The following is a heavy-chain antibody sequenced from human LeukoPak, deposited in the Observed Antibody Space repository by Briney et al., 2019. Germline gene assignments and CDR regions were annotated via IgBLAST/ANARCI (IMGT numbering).Heavy chain of an antibody. CDR2: NYWDEDK. CDR1: GFSLSTSGVG. Sequence: SGPTLVKPTQPLTLTFTFSGFSLSTSGVGVGWIRQPPGKNLEWLALNYWDEDKRYGPSLKSRITITKDTTNKQMVHKMTKKDPVDTATYYCAHHTSLRPKYRCFDYWGQGTLVTVSS. J-gene: IGHJ4*02. CDR3: AHHTSLRPKYRCFDY. V-gene: IGHV2-5*06. D-gene: IGHD2-2*01.